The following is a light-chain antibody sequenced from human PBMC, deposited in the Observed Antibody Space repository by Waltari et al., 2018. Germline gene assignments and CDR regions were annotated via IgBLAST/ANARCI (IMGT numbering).Light chain of an antibody. CDR3: QQYGSSPYT. Sequence: ESVLTQSPGTLSLSPGERVTLSCRASQTIKSSHLAWYQQKAGQAPRHLIYGASSRATGIPDRFSGGGSGTDFTLTINRLQPEDFAVYHCQQYGSSPYTFGQGTKLAIK. J-gene: IGKJ2*01. V-gene: IGKV3-20*01. CDR1: QTIKSSH. CDR2: GAS.